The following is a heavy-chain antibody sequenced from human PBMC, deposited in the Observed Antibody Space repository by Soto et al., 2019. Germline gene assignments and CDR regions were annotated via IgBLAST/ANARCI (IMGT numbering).Heavy chain of an antibody. V-gene: IGHV1-69*13. J-gene: IGHJ6*02. CDR1: GGTFSIYA. CDR3: AAGTVRDYGMDV. D-gene: IGHD4-4*01. Sequence: GASVKVSCKASGGTFSIYAIIWVRQAPGQGLEWMGGIIPIFGTANYAQKFQGRVTITADESTSTAYMGLSSLRSEDTAVYYCAAGTVRDYGMDVWGQGTTVTVSS. CDR2: IIPIFGTA.